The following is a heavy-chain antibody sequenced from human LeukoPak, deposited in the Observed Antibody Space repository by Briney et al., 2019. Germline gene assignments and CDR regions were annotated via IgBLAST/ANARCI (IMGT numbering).Heavy chain of an antibody. D-gene: IGHD2/OR15-2a*01. CDR3: ARDFYGDDGHHPFDY. Sequence: SETLSLTCSVSGGSISNYYWNWLRQPPGKGLEWIGRIYASGSTNYNPSLKSRVTISMDKSKNHFSLNLKSVTAADTAFYYCARDFYGDDGHHPFDYWGQGIQVTVSS. CDR2: IYASGST. J-gene: IGHJ4*02. CDR1: GGSISNYY. V-gene: IGHV4-4*07.